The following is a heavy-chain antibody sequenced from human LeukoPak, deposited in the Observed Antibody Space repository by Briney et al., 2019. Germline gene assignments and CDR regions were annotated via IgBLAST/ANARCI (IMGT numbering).Heavy chain of an antibody. Sequence: GGSLRLSCAASGFTFSSYSMNWVRQAPGKGLEWVSSISSSSSYIYYADSVKGRFTISRDNAKNSLYLQMNSLRAEDTAVYYCARGSSSGSYYGKVGSVDYWGQGTLVTVSS. CDR1: GFTFSSYS. CDR2: ISSSSSYI. V-gene: IGHV3-21*01. D-gene: IGHD1-26*01. J-gene: IGHJ4*02. CDR3: ARGSSSGSYYGKVGSVDY.